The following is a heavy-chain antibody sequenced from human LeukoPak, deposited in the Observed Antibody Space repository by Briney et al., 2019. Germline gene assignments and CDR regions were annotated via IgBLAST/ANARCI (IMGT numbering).Heavy chain of an antibody. CDR2: IYYSGST. J-gene: IGHJ4*02. Sequence: SETLSLTCTVSGGSISSYYWSWIRQPPGKGLEWIGYIYYSGSTNYNPSLKSRVTISVDTSKNQFSLKLSSVTAADTAVYYCARYGYSSGWYYFDYWGQGTLVTVSS. V-gene: IGHV4-59*01. D-gene: IGHD6-19*01. CDR3: ARYGYSSGWYYFDY. CDR1: GGSISSYY.